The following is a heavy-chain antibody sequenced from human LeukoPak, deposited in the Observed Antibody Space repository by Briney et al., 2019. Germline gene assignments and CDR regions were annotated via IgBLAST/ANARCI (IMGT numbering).Heavy chain of an antibody. CDR2: IYYSGST. V-gene: IGHV4-39*01. J-gene: IGHJ4*02. Sequence: GSLRLSCAASGFTFSSYGMHWVRQPPGKGLEWIGSIYYSGSTYYNPSLKSRVTISVDTSKNQFSLKLSSVTAADTAVYYCARRGRARIIVGPGRYFDYWGQGTLVTVSS. D-gene: IGHD1-14*01. CDR1: GFTFSSYG. CDR3: ARRGRARIIVGPGRYFDY.